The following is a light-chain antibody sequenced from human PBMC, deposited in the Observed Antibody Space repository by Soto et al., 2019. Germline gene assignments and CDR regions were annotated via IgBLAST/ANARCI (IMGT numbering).Light chain of an antibody. V-gene: IGLV2-23*02. J-gene: IGLJ2*01. CDR2: EDN. CDR3: CSYAISSTFDL. Sequence: QSALTQPASVSGSPGQSITISCTGTSSDVGSYSLVSWYQQHPGEAPKLIIYEDNKRPSGVSNRFSGSKSGNTASLTISGLQAEDEADYYCCSYAISSTFDLFGGGTKLTVL. CDR1: SSDVGSYSL.